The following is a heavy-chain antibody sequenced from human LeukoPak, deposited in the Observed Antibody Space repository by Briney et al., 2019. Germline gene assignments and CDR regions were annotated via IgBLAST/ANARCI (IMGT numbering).Heavy chain of an antibody. J-gene: IGHJ4*02. CDR1: GFTFSSYS. CDR2: ISSSSTYI. D-gene: IGHD2-2*01. V-gene: IGHV3-21*01. Sequence: PGGSLRLSCATSGFTFSSYSMNWVRQAPGKGLEWVSSISSSSTYIYYADSVKGRFTISRDNAKNSLYLQLNSLRAEDTAVYYSARGGCTTTSCYLFDYWGQGTLVTVSS. CDR3: ARGGCTTTSCYLFDY.